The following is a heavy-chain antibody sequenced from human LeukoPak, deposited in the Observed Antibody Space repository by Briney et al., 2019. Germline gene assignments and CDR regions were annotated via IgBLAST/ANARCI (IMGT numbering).Heavy chain of an antibody. V-gene: IGHV1-8*01. CDR3: ARGVMTYYYMDV. CDR2: MIPNSGKT. D-gene: IGHD2-21*01. J-gene: IGHJ6*03. CDR1: GFTFTSYD. Sequence: ASLKLSCNASGFTFTSYDINWVRQASGQGLEWMGWMIPNSGKTRYAQKFQGRLTMTRNNSISTAYMELSSLRSDDKAVYYCARGVMTYYYMDVWGKGTTVTVSS.